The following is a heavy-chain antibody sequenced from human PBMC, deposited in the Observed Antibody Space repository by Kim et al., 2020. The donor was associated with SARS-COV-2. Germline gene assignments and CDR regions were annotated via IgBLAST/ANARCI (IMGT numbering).Heavy chain of an antibody. J-gene: IGHJ6*02. CDR2: IYHSGST. V-gene: IGHV4-4*02. CDR1: GGSISSSNW. Sequence: SETLSLTCAVSGGSISSSNWWSWVRQPPGKGLEWIGEIYHSGSTNYNPSLKSRVTISVDKSKNQFSLKLSSVTAADTAVYYCARALRTRATLMVYAITAPHYYYYGMDVWGQGTTVTVSS. CDR3: ARALRTRATLMVYAITAPHYYYYGMDV. D-gene: IGHD2-8*01.